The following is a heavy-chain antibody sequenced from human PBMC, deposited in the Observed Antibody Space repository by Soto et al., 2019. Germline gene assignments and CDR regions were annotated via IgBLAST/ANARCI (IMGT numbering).Heavy chain of an antibody. CDR3: AGGGSDYYFDY. CDR1: GFTFSSYA. V-gene: IGHV3-64*01. D-gene: IGHD2-21*02. J-gene: IGHJ4*02. CDR2: INRNGGST. Sequence: EVQLVESGGGLVQPGGSLRLSCAASGFTFSSYAMHWVRQAPGKGLEYVSTINRNGGSTYYANSVKGRFTISRDNSKNTLYLQMGSLRAEDVAVYYCAGGGSDYYFDYWGQGTLVTVSS.